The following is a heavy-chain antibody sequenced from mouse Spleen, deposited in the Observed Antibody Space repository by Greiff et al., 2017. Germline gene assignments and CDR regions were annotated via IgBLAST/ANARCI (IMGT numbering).Heavy chain of an antibody. J-gene: IGHJ1*03. CDR2: ISSGGSYT. D-gene: IGHD4-1*01. Sequence: EVQLVESGGDLVKPGGSLKLSCAASGFTFSSYGMSWVRQTPDKRLEWVATISSGGSYTYYPDSVKGRFTISRDNAKNTLYLQMSSLKSEDTAMYYCARPFTGGDWYFDVWGTGTTVTVSS. CDR3: ARPFTGGDWYFDV. CDR1: GFTFSSYG. V-gene: IGHV5-6*01.